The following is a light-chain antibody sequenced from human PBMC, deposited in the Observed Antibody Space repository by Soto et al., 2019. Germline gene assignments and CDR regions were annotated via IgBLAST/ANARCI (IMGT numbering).Light chain of an antibody. CDR2: AAS. V-gene: IGKV1-9*01. CDR1: QDISHY. CDR3: QQLKT. Sequence: DIQMTQSPSSLSASVGGRVTITCQASQDISHYLNWYQQKPGKAPDLLIYAASTLQSGVPSRFSGSGSGTEFTLTISSLQPEDFATYYCQQLKTFGGGTKVDIK. J-gene: IGKJ4*01.